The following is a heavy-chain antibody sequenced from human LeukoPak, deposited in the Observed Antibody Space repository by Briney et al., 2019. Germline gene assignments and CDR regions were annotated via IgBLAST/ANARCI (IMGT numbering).Heavy chain of an antibody. Sequence: GGSLRLSCAASGFTSSSYWMSWVRQAPGKGLEWVANIKQDGSEKYYVDSVKGRFTISRDNAKNSLYLQMNSLSAEDTAVYYCARARARVVIGNYFDYWGQGTLVTVSS. D-gene: IGHD3-22*01. CDR2: IKQDGSEK. CDR1: GFTSSSYW. CDR3: ARARARVVIGNYFDY. V-gene: IGHV3-7*03. J-gene: IGHJ4*02.